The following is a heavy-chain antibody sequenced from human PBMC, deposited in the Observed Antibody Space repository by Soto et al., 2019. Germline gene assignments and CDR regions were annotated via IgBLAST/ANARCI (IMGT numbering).Heavy chain of an antibody. J-gene: IGHJ5*02. CDR2: IIPILGIA. CDR3: ASQYYDILTGYYGRLWFDP. CDR1: GGTFSSYT. V-gene: IGHV1-69*02. Sequence: SVKVSCKASGGTFSSYTISWVRQATGQGLEWMGRIIPILGIANYAQKFQGRVTITADKSTSTAYMELSSLRSEDTAVYYCASQYYDILTGYYGRLWFDPWGQGTLVTVSS. D-gene: IGHD3-9*01.